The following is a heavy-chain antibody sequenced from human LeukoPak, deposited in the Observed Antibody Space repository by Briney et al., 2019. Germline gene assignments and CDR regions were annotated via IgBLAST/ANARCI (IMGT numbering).Heavy chain of an antibody. CDR1: GFTFSSYT. J-gene: IGHJ3*02. CDR3: ARGVGSGTYYDAFDI. D-gene: IGHD1-26*01. CDR2: ISSSSIYI. V-gene: IGHV3-21*01. Sequence: GGSLRLSCAASGFTFSSYTMNWVRKAPGKGLDWVSSISSSSIYIYYADSVEGRFTISRDNAKNSLHLQMNSLRAEDTAVYYCARGVGSGTYYDAFDIWGQGTVVTVSS.